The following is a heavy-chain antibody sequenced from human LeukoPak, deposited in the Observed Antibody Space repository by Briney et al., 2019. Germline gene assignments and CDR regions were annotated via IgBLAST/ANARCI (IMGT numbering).Heavy chain of an antibody. CDR2: ISGSGGRT. D-gene: IGHD5-18*01. CDR1: GFTFSSYA. Sequence: PGGSLRLSCAASGFTFSSYAMSWVRQAPGKGLEWVSAISGSGGRTYYADSVKGRFTISRDNSKNTLYLQMNSLRAEDTAVYYCARSPTIQLWSVYFDYWGQGTLVTVSS. V-gene: IGHV3-23*01. J-gene: IGHJ4*02. CDR3: ARSPTIQLWSVYFDY.